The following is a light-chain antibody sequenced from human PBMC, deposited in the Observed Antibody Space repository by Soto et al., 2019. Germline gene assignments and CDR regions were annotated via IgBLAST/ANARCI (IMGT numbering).Light chain of an antibody. Sequence: DIQMTQSPSSLSASVGDRVTISCRASQTITTYLNWYQQKPGKAPQLLIYGASILQSGVPSRFTGSGSGTDFTLTISSLQPDDFATYHCQQTHSTPWTFGQGIKVEIK. CDR1: QTITTY. CDR2: GAS. J-gene: IGKJ1*01. V-gene: IGKV1-39*01. CDR3: QQTHSTPWT.